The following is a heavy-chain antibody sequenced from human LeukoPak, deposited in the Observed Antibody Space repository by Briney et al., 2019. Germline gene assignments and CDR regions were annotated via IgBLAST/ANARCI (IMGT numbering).Heavy chain of an antibody. CDR3: ARDRDIVVVPAASVAYYYGMDV. V-gene: IGHV3-48*01. D-gene: IGHD2-2*01. CDR1: GFTFSSYS. J-gene: IGHJ6*02. CDR2: ISSSSSTI. Sequence: GGSLRLSCAASGFTFSSYSMNWVRQAPGKGLEWVSYISSSSSTIYYADSVKGRFTISRDNAKNSLYLQMNSLRAEDTAVYYCARDRDIVVVPAASVAYYYGMDVWGQGTTVTVSS.